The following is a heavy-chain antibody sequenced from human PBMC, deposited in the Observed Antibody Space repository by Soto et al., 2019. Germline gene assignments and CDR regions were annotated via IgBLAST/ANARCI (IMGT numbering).Heavy chain of an antibody. CDR3: ARGAGYDPFDY. D-gene: IGHD5-12*01. CDR1: GCSISYGGFS. Sequence: TLSLTCTVAGCSISYGGFSWSWIRQSPGKGLEWIGYISRLDNPYFHPSFKSRVTMSIDRSRNQFYLNLSSMTAADRAVYYCARGAGYDPFDYRGQGVLVTVSS. CDR2: ISRLDNP. J-gene: IGHJ4*02. V-gene: IGHV4-30-2*06.